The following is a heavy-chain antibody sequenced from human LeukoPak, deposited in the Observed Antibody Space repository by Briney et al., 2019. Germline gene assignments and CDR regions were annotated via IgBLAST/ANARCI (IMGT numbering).Heavy chain of an antibody. J-gene: IGHJ4*02. V-gene: IGHV4-34*01. CDR2: INRSGST. CDR3: ARGRSSGLSSSIDN. D-gene: IGHD6-19*01. CDR1: GGSFRAYY. Sequence: SETLSLTCAVYGGSFRAYYWSWIRQSPGEGLEWIGEINRSGSTNYTPSLKSRVTMSLDTSKNQFSLRLKSVTAADTALYYCARGRSSGLSSSIDNWGQGTLVTVSS.